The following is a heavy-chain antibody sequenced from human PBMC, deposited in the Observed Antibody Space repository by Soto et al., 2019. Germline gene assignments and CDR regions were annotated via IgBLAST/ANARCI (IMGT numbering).Heavy chain of an antibody. V-gene: IGHV3-30-3*01. CDR3: ARRLPGSYSSNWYEVDY. CDR2: ILYDGSNK. CDR1: GFTFSSYA. D-gene: IGHD6-13*01. J-gene: IGHJ4*02. Sequence: QVQLVESGGGVVQPGRSLRLSCAASGFTFSSYAMHWVRQAPGKGLEWVAVILYDGSNKYYADSVKGRFTISRDNSKNTLDLQMDSLRAEDTAVYYCARRLPGSYSSNWYEVDYWGQGTLVTVSS.